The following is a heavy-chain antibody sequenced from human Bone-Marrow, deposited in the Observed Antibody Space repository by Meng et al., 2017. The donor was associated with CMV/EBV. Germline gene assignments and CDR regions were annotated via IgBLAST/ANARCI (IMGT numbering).Heavy chain of an antibody. J-gene: IGHJ6*02. V-gene: IGHV4-39*07. CDR1: GGSISSSSYY. CDR2: IYYSGST. CDR3: ARRSYYDFWSGYLGGYGMDV. D-gene: IGHD3-3*01. Sequence: GSLRLSCTVSGGSISSSSYYWGWIRQPPGKGLEWIGSIYYSGSTYYNPSFKSRVTISVDTSKNQFSLKLSSVTAADTAVYYCARRSYYDFWSGYLGGYGMDVWGQGTTVTVSS.